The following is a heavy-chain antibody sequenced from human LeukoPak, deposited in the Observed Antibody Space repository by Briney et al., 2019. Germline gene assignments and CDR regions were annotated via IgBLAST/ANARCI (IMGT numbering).Heavy chain of an antibody. CDR1: NGPLTGYF. CDR2: IDHAGSI. Sequence: PSETLSLTCAVYNGPLTGYFWSWIRQSPGKGLEWIGEIDHAGSISYIPSLKSRVIVSRETSRKQFSLKLSSVTAADSAVYYCTVNYDFCGGQGTLVTVSS. J-gene: IGHJ4*02. D-gene: IGHD3-3*01. V-gene: IGHV4-34*01. CDR3: TVNYDFC.